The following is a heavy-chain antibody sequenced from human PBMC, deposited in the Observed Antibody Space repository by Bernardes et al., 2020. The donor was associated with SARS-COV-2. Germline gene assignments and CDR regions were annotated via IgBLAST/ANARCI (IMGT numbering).Heavy chain of an antibody. CDR3: ARGDPYGFANLDH. Sequence: SESLSLTCTVSGGSVSSVGYYWTWLLQHPGKGLEWIGYIYHSGDTFYNPTLKSRVTFSLDTSENQFSLKLRSVTAADTAVYYCARGDPYGFANLDHWGQGTLVTVSS. J-gene: IGHJ4*02. CDR2: IYHSGDT. CDR1: GGSVSSVGYY. D-gene: IGHD3-16*01. V-gene: IGHV4-31*03.